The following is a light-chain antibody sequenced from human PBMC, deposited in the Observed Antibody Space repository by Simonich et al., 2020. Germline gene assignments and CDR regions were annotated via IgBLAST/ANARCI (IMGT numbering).Light chain of an antibody. CDR2: AAS. Sequence: DIQMTQSPSSLSASVGDRVTITCRESQSISSYLNWYQHKPGKAPKLLYYAASSLQSGVPSSSSGSGSGTDFTLTISSLKPEDFATYYCQQYNSYSRTFGQGTKVEIK. CDR1: QSISSY. J-gene: IGKJ1*01. CDR3: QQYNSYSRT. V-gene: IGKV1-39*01.